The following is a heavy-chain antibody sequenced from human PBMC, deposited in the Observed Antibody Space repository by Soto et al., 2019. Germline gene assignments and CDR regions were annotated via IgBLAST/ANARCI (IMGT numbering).Heavy chain of an antibody. CDR2: ISSTTNYI. CDR3: ARESEDLTSNFDY. J-gene: IGHJ4*02. V-gene: IGHV3-21*06. CDR1: GFTVTRYS. Sequence: EVQLVESGGGLVKPGGSLRLSCAASGFTVTRYSMNWVRQAPGKGLEWVSSISSTTNYIYYGDSMKGRLTISRDNAKNSLYMEMNSLRAEDTAVYYCARESEDLTSNFDYWGQGTLVTVSS.